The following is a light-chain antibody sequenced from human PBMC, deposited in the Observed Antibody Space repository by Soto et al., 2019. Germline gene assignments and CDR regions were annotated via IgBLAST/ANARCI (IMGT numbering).Light chain of an antibody. V-gene: IGKV1-39*01. Sequence: IQLTQSPSSLSASVGDRVTITCRASQGISSYLAWYQQKPGKAPKLLIYAASTLQSGVPSRFSGSGSGTDLTLTISSLQPEDFATYYCQQSYSTPWTFGQGTKVDIK. CDR1: QGISSY. J-gene: IGKJ1*01. CDR3: QQSYSTPWT. CDR2: AAS.